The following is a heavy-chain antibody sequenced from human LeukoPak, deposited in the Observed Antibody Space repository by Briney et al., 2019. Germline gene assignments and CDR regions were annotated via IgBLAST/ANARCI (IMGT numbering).Heavy chain of an antibody. D-gene: IGHD3-10*01. CDR1: GYTFTGYY. Sequence: ASVKVSCKASGYTFTGYYIHWVRQAPGQGLEWMGRIKPDSGGTNYAQKFQGRVTLTRDTSISTAYMELSRLRSDDTAMYYCARGSLSPGNYWGQGTLVTVSS. V-gene: IGHV1-2*06. J-gene: IGHJ4*02. CDR3: ARGSLSPGNY. CDR2: IKPDSGGT.